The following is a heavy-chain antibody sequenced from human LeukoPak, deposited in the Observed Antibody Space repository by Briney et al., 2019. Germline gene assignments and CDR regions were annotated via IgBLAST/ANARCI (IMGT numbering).Heavy chain of an antibody. CDR1: RFAFSNYG. Sequence: GGSLRLSCAVSRFAFSNYGMSWVRQAPGKGLEWVSAISGSGGSTYYADSVKGRFTISRDNSKNTLFLQMNSLRAEDTAAYYCAKQTGYSSGWNVYWGQGVLVTVSS. CDR3: AKQTGYSSGWNVY. CDR2: ISGSGGST. D-gene: IGHD6-19*01. J-gene: IGHJ4*02. V-gene: IGHV3-23*01.